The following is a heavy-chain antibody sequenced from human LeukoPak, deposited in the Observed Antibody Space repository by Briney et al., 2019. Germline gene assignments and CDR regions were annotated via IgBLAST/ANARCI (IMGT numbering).Heavy chain of an antibody. CDR3: ARSGLSRFGF. D-gene: IGHD2/OR15-2a*01. V-gene: IGHV3-38*03. Sequence: GGSLRLSCAASGFTVSSNEMSWVRQAPGKGLEWVSSISGGSTYYADSVKGRFTISRDNSRNTLYLQMNSLRAEDTVVYYCARSGLSRFGFWGQGTLVTVSS. CDR2: ISGGST. J-gene: IGHJ4*02. CDR1: GFTVSSNE.